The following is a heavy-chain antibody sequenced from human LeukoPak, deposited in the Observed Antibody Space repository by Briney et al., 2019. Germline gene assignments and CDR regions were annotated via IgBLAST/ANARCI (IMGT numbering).Heavy chain of an antibody. Sequence: GGSLRLSCTASGFTFSSYSMNWVRQAPGKGLEWVSYISSSGSTIYYADSVKGRFTISRDNAKNSLYLQMNSLRAEDTAVYYCARDLSLYCSGGSCYSLNYRGQGTLVTVSS. CDR1: GFTFSSYS. V-gene: IGHV3-48*04. D-gene: IGHD2-15*01. CDR2: ISSSGSTI. CDR3: ARDLSLYCSGGSCYSLNY. J-gene: IGHJ4*02.